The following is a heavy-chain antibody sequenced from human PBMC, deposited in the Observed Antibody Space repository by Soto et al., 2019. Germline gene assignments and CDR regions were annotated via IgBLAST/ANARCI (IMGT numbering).Heavy chain of an antibody. CDR1: GGSISSGSYY. V-gene: IGHV4-39*07. CDR3: ARSPIEYCSSTSCYSSDYYYYMDV. J-gene: IGHJ6*03. D-gene: IGHD2-2*02. CDR2: MSSSGST. Sequence: SETLSLTCTVSGGSISSGSYYWGWIRQPPGKGLEWIGSMSSSGSTYYNPSLKSRVTISVDTSKNQFSLKLSSVTAADTAVYYCARSPIEYCSSTSCYSSDYYYYMDVWGKGTTVTVSS.